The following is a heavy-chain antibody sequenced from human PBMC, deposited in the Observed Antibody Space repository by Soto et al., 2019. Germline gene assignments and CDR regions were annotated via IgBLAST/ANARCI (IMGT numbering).Heavy chain of an antibody. CDR2: VSRSGSSI. Sequence: QVQLVESGGGLVKPGGSLRLSCAASGFTFSDHFMSWIRQAPGQGLEWVSYVSRSGSSIYYADSVKGRFTISRDKAKNSLYLQMNSLRAEDTAVYYCARVPKGVVVAANDYWGQGSLVTVSS. CDR1: GFTFSDHF. D-gene: IGHD2-15*01. CDR3: ARVPKGVVVAANDY. V-gene: IGHV3-11*01. J-gene: IGHJ4*02.